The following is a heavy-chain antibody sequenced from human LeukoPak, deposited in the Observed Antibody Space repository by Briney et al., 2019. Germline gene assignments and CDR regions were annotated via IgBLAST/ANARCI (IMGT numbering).Heavy chain of an antibody. CDR1: GYSISSGYY. Sequence: SETLSLTCTVSGYSISSGYYWGWIRQPPGKGLEWIGSIYHSGSTYYNPSLRSRVTISVDTSKNQFSLKLSSVTAADTAVYYCARSYGDSFDYWGQGTLVTVSS. CDR3: ARSYGDSFDY. V-gene: IGHV4-38-2*02. D-gene: IGHD4-17*01. J-gene: IGHJ4*02. CDR2: IYHSGST.